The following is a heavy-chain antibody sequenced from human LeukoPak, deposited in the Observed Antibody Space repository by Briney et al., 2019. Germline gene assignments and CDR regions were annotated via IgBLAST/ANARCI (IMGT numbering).Heavy chain of an antibody. Sequence: GGSLRLSCAASGFTFSSYAMSWVRQAPGKGLEWVGRIKSKTDGGTTDYAAPVKGRFTISRDDSKNTLYLQMNSLKTEDTAVYYCTTKFPPRDDDAFDIWGQGTMVTVSS. J-gene: IGHJ3*02. CDR3: TTKFPPRDDDAFDI. V-gene: IGHV3-15*01. CDR1: GFTFSSYA. CDR2: IKSKTDGGTT.